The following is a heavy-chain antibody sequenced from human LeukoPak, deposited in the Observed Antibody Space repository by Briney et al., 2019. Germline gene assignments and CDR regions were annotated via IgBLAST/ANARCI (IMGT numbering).Heavy chain of an antibody. CDR3: ATVTTPKSGSFYFDY. V-gene: IGHV1-69*04. J-gene: IGHJ4*02. Sequence: SVKVSCKASGGTFSSYAISWVRQAPGQGLEWMGRIIPILGIANYAQKFQGRVTITADKSTSTAYMELSSLRSEDTAVYYCATVTTPKSGSFYFDYWGQGTLVTVSS. D-gene: IGHD1-26*01. CDR2: IIPILGIA. CDR1: GGTFSSYA.